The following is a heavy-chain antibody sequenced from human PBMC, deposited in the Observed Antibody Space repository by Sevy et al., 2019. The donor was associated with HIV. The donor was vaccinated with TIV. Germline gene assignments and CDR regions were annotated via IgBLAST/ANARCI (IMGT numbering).Heavy chain of an antibody. D-gene: IGHD1-20*01. CDR2: ISGSGGST. J-gene: IGHJ6*03. Sequence: GGSLRLSCAASGFTFSSYAMSWVRQAPGKGLEWVSAISGSGGSTYYADSVKGRLTISRDNSKNTLYLQMNSLRAEDTAVYYCAKDGYKPSVGDENYYYYYMDVWGKRTTVTVSS. V-gene: IGHV3-23*01. CDR3: AKDGYKPSVGDENYYYYYMDV. CDR1: GFTFSSYA.